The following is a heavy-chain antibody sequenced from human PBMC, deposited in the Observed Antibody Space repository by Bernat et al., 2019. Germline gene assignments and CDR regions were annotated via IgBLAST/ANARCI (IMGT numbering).Heavy chain of an antibody. CDR3: VRDRQCSGGSCYGA. V-gene: IGHV3-66*01. J-gene: IGHJ4*02. CDR1: GFTVGNNY. CDR2: IYSGGGT. Sequence: EVQLVESGGGLVQPGESLRLSCAASGFTVGNNYMRWVRQAPGKGLEWVSHIYSGGGTYYADSVKGRFTISRDNSKNTVYLQMNGLRAEDTAVYYCVRDRQCSGGSCYGAWGQGTLVTVSS. D-gene: IGHD2-15*01.